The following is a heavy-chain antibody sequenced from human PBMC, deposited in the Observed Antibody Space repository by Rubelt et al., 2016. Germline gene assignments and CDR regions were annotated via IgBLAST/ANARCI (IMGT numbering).Heavy chain of an antibody. V-gene: IGHV3-43*02. J-gene: IGHJ6*02. CDR1: GFTFDDYA. CDR3: AKDLTHGRVLEWSPYYYYGMDV. D-gene: IGHD3-3*01. Sequence: EVQLVESGGGVVQPGGSLRLSCAASGFTFDDYAMHWVRQAPGKGLEWVSLISGDGGSTYYADSVKGRFTISRDNSKNSLYLQMNSLRTEDTALYYCAKDLTHGRVLEWSPYYYYGMDVWGQGTTVTVSS. CDR2: ISGDGGST.